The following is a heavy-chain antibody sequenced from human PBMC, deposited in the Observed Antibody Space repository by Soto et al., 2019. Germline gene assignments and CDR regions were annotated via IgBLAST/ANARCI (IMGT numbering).Heavy chain of an antibody. J-gene: IGHJ4*02. D-gene: IGHD1-26*01. CDR2: ISGRSSSYT. Sequence: PGGSLRLSCAASGFTFSDYYMSWVRQAPGKGLEWVSYISGRSSSYTNYADSVRGRFTISRDNAQNSLYLQMNSLRAEDTAVYYCTRGPPGGSYFHPTAWGQGTLVTVSS. CDR3: TRGPPGGSYFHPTA. V-gene: IGHV3-11*06. CDR1: GFTFSDYY.